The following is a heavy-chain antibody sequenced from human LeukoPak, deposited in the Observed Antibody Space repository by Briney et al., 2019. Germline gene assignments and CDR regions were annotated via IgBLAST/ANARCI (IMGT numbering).Heavy chain of an antibody. J-gene: IGHJ3*02. V-gene: IGHV1-18*01. Sequence: ASVKVSCKASGYTFTSYGISWVRQAPGQGLEWMGWISAYNGNTNYAQKLRGRVTMTTDTSTSTAYMELRSLRSDDTAVYYCARQSRHNWNYAAAFDIWGQGTMVTVSS. D-gene: IGHD1-7*01. CDR1: GYTFTSYG. CDR3: ARQSRHNWNYAAAFDI. CDR2: ISAYNGNT.